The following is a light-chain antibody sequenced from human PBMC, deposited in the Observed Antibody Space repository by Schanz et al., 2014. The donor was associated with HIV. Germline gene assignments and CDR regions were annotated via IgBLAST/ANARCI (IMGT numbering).Light chain of an antibody. CDR3: SSYTNSAALFV. CDR1: NNDVGGYNY. V-gene: IGLV2-14*03. Sequence: QSALTQPASVSGSLGQSITISCTGTNNDVGGYNYVSWYQQHPGKAPKLLIYDVSNRPSGVSWRFSGSKSGNTASLTISGLQAEDEADYYCSSYTNSAALFVFRVGTKLTVL. CDR2: DVS. J-gene: IGLJ1*01.